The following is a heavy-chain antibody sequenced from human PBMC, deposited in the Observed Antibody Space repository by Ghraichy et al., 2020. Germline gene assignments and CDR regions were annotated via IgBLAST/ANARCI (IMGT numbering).Heavy chain of an antibody. J-gene: IGHJ4*02. D-gene: IGHD3-3*01. CDR3: AGYYDFWSGYSGGFDY. CDR1: GGSISSSSYY. V-gene: IGHV4-39*01. CDR2: IYYSGST. Sequence: SETLSLTCTVSGGSISSSSYYWGWIRQPPGKGLEWIGSIYYSGSTYYNPSLKSRVTISVDTSKNQFSLKLSSVTAADTAVYYCAGYYDFWSGYSGGFDYWGQGTLVTVSS.